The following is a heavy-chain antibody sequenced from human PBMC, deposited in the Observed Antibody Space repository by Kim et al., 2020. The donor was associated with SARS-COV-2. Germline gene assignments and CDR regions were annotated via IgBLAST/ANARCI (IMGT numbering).Heavy chain of an antibody. V-gene: IGHV1-69*01. D-gene: IGHD4-17*01. CDR3: AYGFTLYDAFDI. Sequence: SAQKFQGRVTITADESTSTAYMELSSLRSEDTAVYYCAYGFTLYDAFDIWGQGTMVTVSS. J-gene: IGHJ3*02.